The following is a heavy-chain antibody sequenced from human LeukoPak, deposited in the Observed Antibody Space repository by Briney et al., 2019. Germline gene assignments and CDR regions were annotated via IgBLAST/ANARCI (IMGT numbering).Heavy chain of an antibody. V-gene: IGHV3-30-3*01. D-gene: IGHD5-18*01. CDR1: GFTFSSYA. Sequence: GGSLRLSCAASGFTFSSYAMHWVRQAPGKGLEWVAVISYDGSNKCYADSVKGRFTISRDNSKNTLYLQMNSLRAEDTAVYYCARAFGGDSYGPRPRYYYYGMDVWGQGTTVTVSS. J-gene: IGHJ6*02. CDR2: ISYDGSNK. CDR3: ARAFGGDSYGPRPRYYYYGMDV.